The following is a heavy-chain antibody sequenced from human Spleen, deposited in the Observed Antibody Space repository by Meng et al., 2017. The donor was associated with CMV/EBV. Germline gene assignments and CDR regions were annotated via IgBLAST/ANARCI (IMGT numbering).Heavy chain of an antibody. CDR2: ISHSGST. CDR3: ARGSILTGYYGFDY. Sequence: SETLSLTCTVSGDSISSFYWTWIRQPPGKGLEWLGYISHSGSTNYNPSLKSRVTISVDTSKNQFSLKLTSVTAADTAMYYCARGSILTGYYGFDYWGQGTLVTVSS. V-gene: IGHV4-59*01. J-gene: IGHJ4*02. CDR1: GDSISSFY. D-gene: IGHD3-9*01.